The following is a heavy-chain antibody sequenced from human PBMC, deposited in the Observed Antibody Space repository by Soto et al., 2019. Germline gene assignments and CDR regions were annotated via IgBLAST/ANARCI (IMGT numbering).Heavy chain of an antibody. CDR1: CYTFTSYG. D-gene: IGHD3-22*01. V-gene: IGHV1-18*04. CDR3: ARDFEYYYDSSGYYEKTDFDY. Sequence: SVKVSFKASCYTFTSYGISWVRQGPGQGLEWMGWISAYNGNTNYAQKLQGRVTMTTDTSTSTAYMELRSLRSDDTAVYYCARDFEYYYDSSGYYEKTDFDYWGQGTLVTVSS. J-gene: IGHJ4*02. CDR2: ISAYNGNT.